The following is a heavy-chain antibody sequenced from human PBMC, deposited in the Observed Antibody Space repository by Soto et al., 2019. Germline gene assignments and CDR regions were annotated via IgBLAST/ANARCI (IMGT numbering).Heavy chain of an antibody. D-gene: IGHD6-6*01. CDR2: VYYIGST. J-gene: IGHJ4*02. Sequence: SETLSLTCTVSGGSINNYFWSWIRQPPGGGLEWIGYVYYIGSTSYTPSLKSRVTISVDTSKNQFSLELRSVTAADTAIYYCARDASSTPSDRYRPGDYFDSWGQGAPVTVSS. CDR3: ARDASSTPSDRYRPGDYFDS. CDR1: GGSINNYF. V-gene: IGHV4-59*01.